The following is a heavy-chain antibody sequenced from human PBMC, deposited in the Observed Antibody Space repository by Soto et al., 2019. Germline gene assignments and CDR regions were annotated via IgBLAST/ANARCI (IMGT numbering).Heavy chain of an antibody. Sequence: XLSCVAWGFTVSGYSMARVRQAPWMGLEWVASISSRSTNIDYADSVKGRFTISRDNAKNLVSLQMSSLRGEDTALYYCAKFTEPGYSSIWYYFEYWGQGTPVTVSS. CDR2: ISSRSTNI. CDR3: AKFTEPGYSSIWYYFEY. D-gene: IGHD6-19*01. CDR1: GFTVSGYS. V-gene: IGHV3-21*06. J-gene: IGHJ4*02.